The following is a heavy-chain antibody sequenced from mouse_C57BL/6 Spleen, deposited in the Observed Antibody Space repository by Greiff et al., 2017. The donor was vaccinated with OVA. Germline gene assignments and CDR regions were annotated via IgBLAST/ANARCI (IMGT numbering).Heavy chain of an antibody. CDR1: GYSITSGYD. V-gene: IGHV3-1*01. D-gene: IGHD2-3*01. J-gene: IGHJ1*03. CDR3: ARRYDGYYGYFDV. CDR2: ISYSGST. Sequence: EVKLQESGPGMVKPSQSLSLTCTVTGYSITSGYDWHWLRHFPGNKVEWMGYISYSGSTNYNPSLKSRISITHDTSKNHLFLKLNAVTTEDTATYYCARRYDGYYGYFDVWGTGTTVTVSS.